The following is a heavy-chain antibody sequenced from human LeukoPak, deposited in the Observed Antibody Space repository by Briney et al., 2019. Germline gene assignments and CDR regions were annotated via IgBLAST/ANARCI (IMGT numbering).Heavy chain of an antibody. J-gene: IGHJ4*02. V-gene: IGHV1-8*01. D-gene: IGHD6-13*01. CDR1: GYTFTSSD. Sequence: ASVKVSCKASGYTFTSSDINWVRQAAGQGLEWMGWINLNSGRTGYAQKFQGRVTMTANTSIGTAYMELSSLRFDDTAVYYCARGRSGLAAAGTYDYWGQGTLITVSS. CDR2: INLNSGRT. CDR3: ARGRSGLAAAGTYDY.